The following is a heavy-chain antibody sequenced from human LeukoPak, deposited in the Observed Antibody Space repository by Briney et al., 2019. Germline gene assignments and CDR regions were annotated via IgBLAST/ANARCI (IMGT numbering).Heavy chain of an antibody. J-gene: IGHJ5*02. V-gene: IGHV1-18*01. D-gene: IGHD1-26*01. Sequence: GASVKVSCKAPGYTFTIYGMSWVRQAPGQRLEWMGWISGFTGATNYAQKFQGRLSMTIDTSTNTTYMDLRTVTSDDTAIYYCARALPGAATAHNWFDPWGQGTLVTVSS. CDR2: ISGFTGAT. CDR3: ARALPGAATAHNWFDP. CDR1: GYTFTIYG.